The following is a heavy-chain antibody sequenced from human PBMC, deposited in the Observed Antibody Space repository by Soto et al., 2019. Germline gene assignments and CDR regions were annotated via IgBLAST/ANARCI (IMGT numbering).Heavy chain of an antibody. CDR1: GFTFSSNY. CDR2: IYSGGST. Sequence: EVQLVESGGRLVRTGGSLRLSCVASGFTFSSNYMSWVRQAPGKGLEWVSVIYSGGSTYYADSVKGRFTISRDNSKNTLYLQMNSLRAEDTAVYYCARGGRVSSGYYFDWFDPWGQGTLVTVSS. J-gene: IGHJ5*02. V-gene: IGHV3-66*01. CDR3: ARGGRVSSGYYFDWFDP. D-gene: IGHD3-22*01.